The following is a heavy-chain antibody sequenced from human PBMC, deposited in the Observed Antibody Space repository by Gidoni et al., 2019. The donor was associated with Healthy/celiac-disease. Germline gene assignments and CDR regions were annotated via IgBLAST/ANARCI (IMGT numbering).Heavy chain of an antibody. V-gene: IGHV1-58*01. J-gene: IGHJ4*02. CDR1: EFTFTSSA. Sequence: QMQLVQYGPEVKKPGTSVKVYCKDSEFTFTSSAVKCVRQARVQRREWIGWIVVGSGNTNYAQKLQERFTITRDMSTSTAYMELSSLRSEDTAVYYCAAWGAARPEDYWGQGTLVTVSS. CDR3: AAWGAARPEDY. CDR2: IVVGSGNT. D-gene: IGHD6-6*01.